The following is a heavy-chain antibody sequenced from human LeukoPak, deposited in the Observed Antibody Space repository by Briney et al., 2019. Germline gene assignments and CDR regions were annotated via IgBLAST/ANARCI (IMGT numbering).Heavy chain of an antibody. CDR3: AAKSGSYVDY. V-gene: IGHV4-39*01. J-gene: IGHJ4*02. CDR2: FSYSGST. CDR1: GGSVSSRSYS. Sequence: SETLSLTCTVSGGSVSSRSYSWNWIRQPPGKGLEWIGTFSYSGSTYYHPSLKSRVTVSKDASKNQFSLKLNSVTAADTAVYYCAAKSGSYVDYCGQGTLVTVSS. D-gene: IGHD1-26*01.